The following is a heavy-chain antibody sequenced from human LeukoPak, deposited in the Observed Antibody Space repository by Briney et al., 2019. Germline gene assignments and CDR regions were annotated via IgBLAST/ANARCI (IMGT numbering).Heavy chain of an antibody. J-gene: IGHJ4*02. D-gene: IGHD3-10*01. V-gene: IGHV1-18*01. CDR3: ARDYGPTHYYGSGTLLSPDY. CDR1: GYTFTSYG. CDR2: ISAYNGNT. Sequence: ASVKVSCKASGYTFTSYGISWVRQAHGQGLEWMGWISAYNGNTNYAQKLQGRVTMTTDTSTSTAYMELRSLRSDDTAVYYCARDYGPTHYYGSGTLLSPDYWGQGTLVTVSS.